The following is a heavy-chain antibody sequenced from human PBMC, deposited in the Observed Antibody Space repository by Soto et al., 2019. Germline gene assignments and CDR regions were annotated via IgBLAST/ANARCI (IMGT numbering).Heavy chain of an antibody. CDR2: ISSSGSTI. D-gene: IGHD3-3*01. CDR3: ATSDFWSGYSSTWTDAFDL. J-gene: IGHJ3*01. CDR1: GFTFSDYD. Sequence: GGSLRLSCAASGFTFSDYDMSWIRQAPGKGLEWVSDISSSGSTIYYADSVKGRFTISRDNAKNSLYLQMNSLRAEDTAVYYCATSDFWSGYSSTWTDAFDLWGQGTMVTVSS. V-gene: IGHV3-11*04.